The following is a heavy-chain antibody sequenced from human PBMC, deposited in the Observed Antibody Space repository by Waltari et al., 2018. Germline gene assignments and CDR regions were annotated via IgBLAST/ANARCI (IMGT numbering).Heavy chain of an antibody. CDR2: ISYDGSNK. V-gene: IGHV3-30-3*01. CDR3: ASGLDSDGYNWDYFDY. Sequence: QVQLVESGGGVVQPGRSLRLSCAASGFTFSSYALHWVRQAPGKGLEWVAVISYDGSNKYYADSVKGRFTISRDNSKNTLYLQMNSLRPEDTAVYYCASGLDSDGYNWDYFDYWGQGTLVTVSS. D-gene: IGHD5-12*01. J-gene: IGHJ4*02. CDR1: GFTFSSYA.